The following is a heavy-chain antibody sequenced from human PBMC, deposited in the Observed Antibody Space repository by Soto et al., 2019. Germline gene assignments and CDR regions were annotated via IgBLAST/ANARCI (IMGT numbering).Heavy chain of an antibody. CDR3: ETAADAMLSPNFDH. CDR2: ITEGGTT. CDR1: GDSFSGYF. V-gene: IGHV4-34*01. D-gene: IGHD2-8*01. J-gene: IGHJ5*02. Sequence: SETLSLTCAVHGDSFSGYFWTWIRQPPGKGLEWIAEITEGGTTNYSPSLKSRVSIAVDSSKRQFSLTLSSVTAADTAMYYCETAADAMLSPNFDHWSQGSLVTVSS.